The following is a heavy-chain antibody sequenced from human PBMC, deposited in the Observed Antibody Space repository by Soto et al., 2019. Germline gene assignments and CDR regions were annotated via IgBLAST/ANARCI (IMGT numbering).Heavy chain of an antibody. J-gene: IGHJ6*02. Sequence: QVQLVESGGGVVQPGRSLRLSCAASGFTFSSYAMHWVRQAPGKGLERVAVISYDGSNKYYADSVKGRFTISRDNSKNPLYLQMNSLRAEDTAVYYCARTLAMGATYYYCGMDVWGQGTTVTVSS. CDR3: ARTLAMGATYYYCGMDV. D-gene: IGHD5-18*01. CDR2: ISYDGSNK. CDR1: GFTFSSYA. V-gene: IGHV3-30-3*01.